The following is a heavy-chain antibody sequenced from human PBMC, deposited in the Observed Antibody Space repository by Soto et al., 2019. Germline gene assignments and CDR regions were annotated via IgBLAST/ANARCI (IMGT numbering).Heavy chain of an antibody. CDR2: IYYSGST. CDR3: ARSLKPYGSGSYYNCCYMDV. V-gene: IGHV4-31*01. J-gene: IGHJ6*03. Sequence: QVQLQESGPGLVKPSQTLSLTCTVSGGSISSGGYYWSWIRQHPGKGLEWIGYIYYSGSTYYNPSLKSLVTISVDTSKNQFSLKLSSVTAADTAVYYCARSLKPYGSGSYYNCCYMDVWGKGTTVTVSS. D-gene: IGHD3-10*01. CDR1: GGSISSGGYY.